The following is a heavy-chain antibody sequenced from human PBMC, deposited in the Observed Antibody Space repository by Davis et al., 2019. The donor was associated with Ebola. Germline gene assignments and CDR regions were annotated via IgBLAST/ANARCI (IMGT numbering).Heavy chain of an antibody. J-gene: IGHJ4*02. CDR3: ARDLGGLGYCSGGSCYSVPYY. CDR1: GGSFSVYY. V-gene: IGHV4-34*01. CDR2: INHSGST. D-gene: IGHD2-15*01. Sequence: SETLSLTCAVYGGSFSVYYWSWIRQPPGKGLEWIGEINHSGSTNYNPSLKSRVTISVDTSKNQFSLKLSSVTAADTAVYYCARDLGGLGYCSGGSCYSVPYYWGQGTLVTVSS.